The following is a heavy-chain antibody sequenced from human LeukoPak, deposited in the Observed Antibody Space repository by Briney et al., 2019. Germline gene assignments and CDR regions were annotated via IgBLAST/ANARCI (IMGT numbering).Heavy chain of an antibody. CDR3: ARRSSSWYFFDF. D-gene: IGHD6-13*01. V-gene: IGHV4-38-2*02. J-gene: IGHJ4*02. CDR1: GYSISSDYF. CDR2: IYHSGSA. Sequence: SETLSFTCTVSGYSISSDYFWGWIRRPPGKGLEWIGTIYHSGSAYYNPSLESRVTISVDTSKNQFSLTLSSVTAADTAVYFCARRSSSWYFFDFWGQGTLVTVSS.